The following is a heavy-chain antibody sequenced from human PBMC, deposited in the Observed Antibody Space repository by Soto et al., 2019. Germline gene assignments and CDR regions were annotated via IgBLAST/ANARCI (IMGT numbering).Heavy chain of an antibody. D-gene: IGHD3-10*01. CDR3: TKSQSPMIRGVIEAFDY. CDR1: GFTFDDYG. Sequence: GGSLRLSCVASGFTFDDYGMSWVRQVPGKGLEWVSGINWNGGSTHYADSVKGRFTISRDNAKNSLYLQMNSLRAEDTALYYCTKSQSPMIRGVIEAFDYWGQGTLVTVSS. J-gene: IGHJ4*02. V-gene: IGHV3-20*04. CDR2: INWNGGST.